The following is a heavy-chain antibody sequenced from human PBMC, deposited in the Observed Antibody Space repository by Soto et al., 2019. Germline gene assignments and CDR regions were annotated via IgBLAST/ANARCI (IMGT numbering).Heavy chain of an antibody. J-gene: IGHJ6*01. D-gene: IGHD6-13*01. V-gene: IGHV1-18*01. CDR2: ISAYNGNT. CDR1: GYTFTSSG. CDR3: ARGTAAAGHYYYYGMDV. Sequence: QVQLVQSGAEVKKPGASVKVSCKASGYTFTSSGISWVRQAPGQGLARMGWISAYNGNTNYARKLQGRVTMTTDTSTSTAYMELRSLRSDATAVYYCARGTAAAGHYYYYGMDVWGQGTTVTVSS.